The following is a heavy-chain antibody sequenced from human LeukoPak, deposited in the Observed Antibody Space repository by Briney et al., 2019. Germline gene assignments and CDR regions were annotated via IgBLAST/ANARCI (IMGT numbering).Heavy chain of an antibody. J-gene: IGHJ4*02. V-gene: IGHV3-64D*09. D-gene: IGHD2-15*01. Sequence: GGSLRLSCSASGFTFSRYGMHWVRQAPGKGLEYVSAIVSNGDSTYYADSVKGRFTISRDNAKNTLYLQMSSLRPDDTAVYYCVKALGYCSGGSCYEDWGQGTLVTVSS. CDR1: GFTFSRYG. CDR3: VKALGYCSGGSCYED. CDR2: IVSNGDST.